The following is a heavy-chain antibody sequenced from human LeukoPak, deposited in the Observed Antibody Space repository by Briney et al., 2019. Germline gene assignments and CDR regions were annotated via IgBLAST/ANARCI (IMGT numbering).Heavy chain of an antibody. Sequence: ASVKVSCKVSGYTLTSYYMHWVRQAPGQGLEWMGIIYPSGGSTSYAQKFQGRVTMTRDTSTSTVYMELSSLRSEDTAVYYCARADSGGDSSGYNWFDPWGQRTLVTFSS. CDR1: GYTLTSYY. CDR2: IYPSGGST. V-gene: IGHV1-46*01. CDR3: ARADSGGDSSGYNWFDP. D-gene: IGHD3-22*01. J-gene: IGHJ5*02.